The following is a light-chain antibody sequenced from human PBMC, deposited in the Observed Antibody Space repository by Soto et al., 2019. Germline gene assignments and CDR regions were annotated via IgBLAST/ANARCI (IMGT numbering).Light chain of an antibody. Sequence: DIQMTQSPSSLSASVGDIVTFTCRASQSISTYLNWYEQKPGKAPNLLIYGASNLQSGVPSRFSGGGSGTDFTLTISSLHPEDFGIYYCQQSYTSPVTFGGGTKVDIK. CDR1: QSISTY. CDR3: QQSYTSPVT. J-gene: IGKJ4*01. V-gene: IGKV1-39*01. CDR2: GAS.